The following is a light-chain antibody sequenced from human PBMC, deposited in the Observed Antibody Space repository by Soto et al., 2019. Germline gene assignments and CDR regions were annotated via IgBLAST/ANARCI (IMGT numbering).Light chain of an antibody. J-gene: IGKJ2*01. CDR3: QQYGSSPYT. V-gene: IGKV3D-20*01. CDR1: QSVSSSC. Sequence: EIVLTQSPATLSLSPGERATLSCGASQSVSSSCLAWYQHRPGLAPRLLIYDAPSRATGIPDRFSGSGSGTGFTLTISRLEPEDFAVYYCQQYGSSPYTFGQGTKREIK. CDR2: DAP.